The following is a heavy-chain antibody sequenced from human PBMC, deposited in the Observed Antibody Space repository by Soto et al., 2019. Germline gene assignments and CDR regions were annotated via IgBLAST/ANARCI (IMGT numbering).Heavy chain of an antibody. CDR3: TTLPYDYIWGSYRYIRPMDV. J-gene: IGHJ6*03. CDR1: GFTFSNAW. V-gene: IGHV3-15*01. CDR2: IKSKTDGGTT. Sequence: GGSLRLSCAASGFTFSNAWMSWVRQAPGKGLEWVGRIKSKTDGGTTDYAAPVKGRFTISRDDSKNTLYLQMNSLKTEDTAVYYCTTLPYDYIWGSYRYIRPMDVWGKGTTVTVSS. D-gene: IGHD3-16*02.